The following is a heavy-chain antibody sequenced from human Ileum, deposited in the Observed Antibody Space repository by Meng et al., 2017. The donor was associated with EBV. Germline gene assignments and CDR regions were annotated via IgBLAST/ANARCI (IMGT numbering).Heavy chain of an antibody. CDR3: ARGGWSLDY. CDR1: GGAISSYY. CDR2: IYYSGST. Sequence: VEGRGSGPGLVKPSETLSLTGTVCGGAISSYYWRWIRQPPGKGLEWIGYIYYSGSTNYNPSLKSRVTISVDTSKNQFSLNLSSVTAADTAVYYCARGGWSLDYWGQGTLVTVSS. V-gene: IGHV4-59*08. J-gene: IGHJ4*02. D-gene: IGHD2-15*01.